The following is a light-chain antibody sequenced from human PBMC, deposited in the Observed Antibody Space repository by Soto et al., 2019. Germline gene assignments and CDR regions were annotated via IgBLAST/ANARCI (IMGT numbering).Light chain of an antibody. CDR1: QSVSSY. V-gene: IGKV3-11*01. CDR2: DAS. CDR3: QQRSNWRPPIT. Sequence: VLTHSPCTLSSSPGERATLSRTASQSVSSYLAWYQQKPGKAPRLLVYDASNRATGIPARFSGSGSGKDFTLNISSLEPEDFAVYYCQQRSNWRPPITFGQGTRLEIK. J-gene: IGKJ5*01.